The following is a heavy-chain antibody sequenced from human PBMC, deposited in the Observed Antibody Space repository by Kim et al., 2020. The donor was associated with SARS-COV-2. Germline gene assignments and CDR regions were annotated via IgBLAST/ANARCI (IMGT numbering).Heavy chain of an antibody. D-gene: IGHD5-18*01. CDR1: GFTFSSYS. J-gene: IGHJ6*02. CDR3: ARDKGPVRPQRRGYSYADYYYYGVDV. CDR2: ISSSSSYI. Sequence: GGSLRLSCAASGFTFSSYSMNWFRQAPGKGLEWVSSISSSSSYIYYADSVKGRFTISRDNAKNSLYLQMNSLRAEDTAVYYCARDKGPVRPQRRGYSYADYYYYGVDVWGQGTTVTVSS. V-gene: IGHV3-21*01.